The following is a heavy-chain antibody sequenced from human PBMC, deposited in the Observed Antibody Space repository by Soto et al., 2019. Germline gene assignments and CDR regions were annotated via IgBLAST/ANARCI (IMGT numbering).Heavy chain of an antibody. CDR1: GFTFSSYG. Sequence: GGSLRLSCAASGFTFSSYGMHWVRQAPGKGLEWVAVISYDGSNKYYADSVKGRFTISRDNSKNTLYLQMNSLRAEDTAVYYCASPVGFAQYSSSWYVRSEFDPWGQGTLVTVSS. CDR3: ASPVGFAQYSSSWYVRSEFDP. V-gene: IGHV3-30*03. J-gene: IGHJ5*02. D-gene: IGHD6-13*01. CDR2: ISYDGSNK.